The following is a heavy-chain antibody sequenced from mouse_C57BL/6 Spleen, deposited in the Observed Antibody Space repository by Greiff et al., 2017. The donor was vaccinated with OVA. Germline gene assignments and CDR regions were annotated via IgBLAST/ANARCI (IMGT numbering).Heavy chain of an antibody. CDR2: IWSGGST. D-gene: IGHD2-4*01. CDR1: GFSLTSYG. V-gene: IGHV2-2*01. Sequence: VKLKQSGPGLVQPSQSLSITCTVSGFSLTSYGVHWVRQSPGKGLEWLGVIWSGGSTDYNAAFISRLSISKDNSKSQVFFKMNSLQADDTAIYYCARKGDDYDGGYFDVWGTGTTVTVSS. CDR3: ARKGDDYDGGYFDV. J-gene: IGHJ1*03.